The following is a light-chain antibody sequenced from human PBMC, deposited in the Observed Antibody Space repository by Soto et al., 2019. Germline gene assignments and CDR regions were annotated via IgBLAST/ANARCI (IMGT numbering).Light chain of an antibody. J-gene: IGLJ2*01. CDR1: SDDVGGYNY. Sequence: QSALTQPASVSGSPGQSITISCTGTSDDVGGYNYVSWYQQHPGKAPKRMIFEVNNRPSGVSNRFSGSRSGNTASLTISGLQAEDEADYYCSSYRSGNTLVVLGGGTKVTVL. V-gene: IGLV2-14*01. CDR2: EVN. CDR3: SSYRSGNTLVV.